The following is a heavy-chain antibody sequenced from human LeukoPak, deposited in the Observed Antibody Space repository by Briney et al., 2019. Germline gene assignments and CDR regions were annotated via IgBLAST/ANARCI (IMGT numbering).Heavy chain of an antibody. CDR2: IYYSGST. J-gene: IGHJ6*03. CDR3: ASMTTVSNYYYYYMDV. CDR1: GGSISSSSYY. D-gene: IGHD4-11*01. V-gene: IGHV4-39*01. Sequence: SETLSLTCTVSGGSISSSSYYWGWIRQPPGRGLEWIGSIYYSGSTYYNPSLISRVTISVDTSKNQFSLKLSSVTAADTAVYYCASMTTVSNYYYYYMDVWGKGTTVTVSS.